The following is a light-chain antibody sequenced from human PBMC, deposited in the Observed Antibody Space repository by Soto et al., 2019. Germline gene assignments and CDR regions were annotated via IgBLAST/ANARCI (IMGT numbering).Light chain of an antibody. CDR1: QTISSW. Sequence: DIQMTQSPSTLSASVGDRVTITCRASQTISSWLAWYQQKPGKAPKLLIYDASSLESGVPSRFSGSASGTDFTLTTSRLEPEDFAVYFCQQYSDLPMTFGQGTRREIK. V-gene: IGKV1-5*01. CDR3: QQYSDLPMT. J-gene: IGKJ5*01. CDR2: DAS.